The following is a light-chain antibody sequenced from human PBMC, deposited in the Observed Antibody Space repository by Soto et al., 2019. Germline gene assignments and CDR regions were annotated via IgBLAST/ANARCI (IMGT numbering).Light chain of an antibody. J-gene: IGLJ1*01. V-gene: IGLV2-11*01. CDR3: CSYAGGYIYL. CDR2: DVT. Sequence: QSALTQPRSVSGSPGQSVTISCTGTGNVFGAYNYVSWYQQHPGRPPKLMIYDVTKWPSGVPERFSGSKSGNTASLTISGLQAEDEADYFCCSYAGGYIYLFGTGTKVTVL. CDR1: GNVFGAYNY.